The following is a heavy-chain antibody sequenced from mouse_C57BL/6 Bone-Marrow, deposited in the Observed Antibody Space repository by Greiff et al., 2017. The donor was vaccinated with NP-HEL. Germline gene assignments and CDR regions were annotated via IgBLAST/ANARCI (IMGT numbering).Heavy chain of an antibody. J-gene: IGHJ2*01. CDR2: IDPSDSYT. V-gene: IGHV1-59*01. CDR1: GYTFTSYW. Sequence: QVQLQQPGAELVRPGTSVKLSCKASGYTFTSYWMHWVKQRPGQGLEWIGVIDPSDSYTNYNQKFKGKATLTVDTSSSTAYMQLSSLTSEDSAVYYCARLGYDYDGGYYFDYWGQGTTLTVSS. CDR3: ARLGYDYDGGYYFDY. D-gene: IGHD2-4*01.